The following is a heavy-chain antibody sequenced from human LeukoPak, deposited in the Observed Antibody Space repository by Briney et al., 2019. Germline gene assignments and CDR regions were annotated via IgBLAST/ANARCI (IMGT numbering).Heavy chain of an antibody. V-gene: IGHV4-39*07. Sequence: PSETLSLTCTVSGGSISSSSYYWGWIRQPPGKGLEWIGSIYYSGSTYYNPSLKSRVTISVDTSKNQFSLKLSSVTAADTAVYYCARDQRWLRFLDVWGQGTTVTVSS. J-gene: IGHJ6*02. D-gene: IGHD5-12*01. CDR1: GGSISSSSYY. CDR2: IYYSGST. CDR3: ARDQRWLRFLDV.